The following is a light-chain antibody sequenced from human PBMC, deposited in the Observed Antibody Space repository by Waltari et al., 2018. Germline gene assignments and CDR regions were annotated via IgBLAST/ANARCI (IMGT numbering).Light chain of an antibody. CDR1: RPNIGSNY. CDR2: RNN. Sequence: QSVLTQPPSASGTPGQRVSISCSGRRPNIGSNYVYWSQQFPGTAPQPLISRNNQRPSGVPDRFSGSKSGTSASLAISGLRSEDEADYYCAAWDDSLSGPGVFGTGTKVTVL. J-gene: IGLJ1*01. CDR3: AAWDDSLSGPGV. V-gene: IGLV1-47*01.